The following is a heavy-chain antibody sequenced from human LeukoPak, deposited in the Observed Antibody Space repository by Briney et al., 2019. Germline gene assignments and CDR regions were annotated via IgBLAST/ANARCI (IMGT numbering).Heavy chain of an antibody. Sequence: ASVKASCKASGYTFTGYDINWVRQATGQGLEWMGWMNPNSGNTGSAQRFQGRVTMTRDTSRSTAYMELSSLTSEDTAVYYCARGPLVRLPSSFDPWGQGTLVTVSS. CDR2: MNPNSGNT. J-gene: IGHJ5*02. V-gene: IGHV1-8*01. D-gene: IGHD3-16*02. CDR1: GYTFTGYD. CDR3: ARGPLVRLPSSFDP.